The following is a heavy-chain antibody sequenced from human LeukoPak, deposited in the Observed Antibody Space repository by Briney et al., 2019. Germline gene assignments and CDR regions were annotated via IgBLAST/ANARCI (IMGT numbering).Heavy chain of an antibody. Sequence: ASVKVSCKASGYTSTGYYMHSVRQAPGQGLEGMGGLNPDTGSTNYAQKFQARVIMTRDTSINTAYMELRRLRYDDTAMYFCAGESFSGSGGLNWFAPWGQGALVTVSA. J-gene: IGHJ5*02. D-gene: IGHD3-10*01. V-gene: IGHV1-2*02. CDR2: LNPDTGST. CDR1: GYTSTGYY. CDR3: AGESFSGSGGLNWFAP.